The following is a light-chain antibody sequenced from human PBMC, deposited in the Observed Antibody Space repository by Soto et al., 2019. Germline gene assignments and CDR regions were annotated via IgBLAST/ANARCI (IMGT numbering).Light chain of an antibody. CDR3: AAWDDSLSAPV. J-gene: IGLJ1*01. CDR1: SSNIGSNY. V-gene: IGLV1-47*01. CDR2: RNN. Sequence: QSVLTQPPSASGTPGQRVTISCSGSSSNIGSNYVYWYQQLPGTAPKLLIYRNNQRPSGVPDRFSGSKSGTPASLAISGLRSEDEADYYCAAWDDSLSAPVFGTGTKVTVL.